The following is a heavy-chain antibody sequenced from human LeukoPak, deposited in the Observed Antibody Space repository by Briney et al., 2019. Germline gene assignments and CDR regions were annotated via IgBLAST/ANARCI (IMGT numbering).Heavy chain of an antibody. CDR1: GYSFTNYW. V-gene: IGHV5-51*01. D-gene: IGHD3-10*01. Sequence: GESLKISCKGSGYSFTNYWIGWVRQLPGKGLEWMGIIYPGGSDTRYSPSFRGQVTISADKSISAAYLQWSSLKASDTAIYYCARRMVRGVITSPHDYWGQGTLVAVST. J-gene: IGHJ4*02. CDR2: IYPGGSDT. CDR3: ARRMVRGVITSPHDY.